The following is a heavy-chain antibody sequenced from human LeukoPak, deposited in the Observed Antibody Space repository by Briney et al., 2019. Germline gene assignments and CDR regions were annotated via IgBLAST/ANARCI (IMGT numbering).Heavy chain of an antibody. D-gene: IGHD6-19*01. CDR3: ARGSPPRSAGTPPLYYGMDV. CDR1: GGSFSGYY. CDR2: INHSGGT. Sequence: SETLSLTCAVYGGSFSGYYWSWIRQPPGKGLEWIGEINHSGGTNYNPSLKSRVTISVDTSKNQFSLKLSSVTAADTAVYYCARGSPPRSAGTPPLYYGMDVWGQGTTVTVSS. J-gene: IGHJ6*02. V-gene: IGHV4-34*01.